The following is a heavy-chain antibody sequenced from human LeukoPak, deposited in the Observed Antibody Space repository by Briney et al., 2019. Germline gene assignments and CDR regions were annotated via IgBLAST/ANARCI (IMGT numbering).Heavy chain of an antibody. CDR1: GFIFSSYW. CDR2: IKDDGNEE. Sequence: GGSLRLSCVASGFIFSSYWMSWVRQAPGKGLEGVANIKDDGNEEYYLDSVKGRFTIFRDNAKNSLYLQMNSLRAEDTAMYYCARDPYFDAFDMWGQGTMVAVSS. J-gene: IGHJ3*02. D-gene: IGHD3-9*01. CDR3: ARDPYFDAFDM. V-gene: IGHV3-7*01.